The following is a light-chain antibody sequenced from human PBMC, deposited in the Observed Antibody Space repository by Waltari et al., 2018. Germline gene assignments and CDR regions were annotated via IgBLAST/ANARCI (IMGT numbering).Light chain of an antibody. V-gene: IGKV1-9*01. CDR1: QGISSY. CDR3: QQLNSYPYT. J-gene: IGKJ2*01. Sequence: DIQLTQSPSFLSASVGDRVTITCRASQGISSYLAWYQQQPGKAPKLPIYAASTLQSGVPSRFSGSGSGTEFTLTISSLQPEDFATYYCQQLNSYPYTFGQGTKLEIK. CDR2: AAS.